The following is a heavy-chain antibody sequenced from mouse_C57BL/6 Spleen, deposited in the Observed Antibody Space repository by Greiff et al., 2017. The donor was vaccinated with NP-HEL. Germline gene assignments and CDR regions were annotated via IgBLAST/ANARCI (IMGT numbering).Heavy chain of an antibody. D-gene: IGHD4-1*01. V-gene: IGHV1-52*01. J-gene: IGHJ1*03. Sequence: VQLQQSGAELVSPGSSVKLSCKSSGYTFTSYWMNWVKQRPIQGLELIGNIDPSDSETHYNQKFKDKATLTVDKFTSPAYMHLSILTSADSAVYFCARESNWDKQYFDVWGTGTTVTVSS. CDR2: IDPSDSET. CDR1: GYTFTSYW. CDR3: ARESNWDKQYFDV.